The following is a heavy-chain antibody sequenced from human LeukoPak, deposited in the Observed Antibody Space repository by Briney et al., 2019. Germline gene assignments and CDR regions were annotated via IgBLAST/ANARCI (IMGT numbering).Heavy chain of an antibody. Sequence: PSETLSLTCTVSDGSISTYYWSWIRQSPGKGLEWIGSIYYSGSTNYNPSLKSRVTISVDTSKNQFSLELSSVTAADTAVYYCAVNLTRHTFDIWGQGTMFTVSS. V-gene: IGHV4-59*08. D-gene: IGHD1-1*01. J-gene: IGHJ3*02. CDR2: IYYSGST. CDR1: DGSISTYY. CDR3: AVNLTRHTFDI.